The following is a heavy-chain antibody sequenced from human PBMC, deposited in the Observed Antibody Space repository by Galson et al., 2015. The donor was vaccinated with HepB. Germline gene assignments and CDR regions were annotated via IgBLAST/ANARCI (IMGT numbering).Heavy chain of an antibody. CDR2: ISGSGGST. V-gene: IGHV3-23*01. J-gene: IGHJ4*02. CDR1: GFTFSSYA. Sequence: SLRLSCAASGFTFSSYAMSWVRQAPGKGLEWVSAISGSGGSTYYADSVKGRFTIPRDNSKNTLYLQMNSLRAEDTAVYYCATTTPYGDYNDFDYWGQGTLVTVSS. D-gene: IGHD4-17*01. CDR3: ATTTPYGDYNDFDY.